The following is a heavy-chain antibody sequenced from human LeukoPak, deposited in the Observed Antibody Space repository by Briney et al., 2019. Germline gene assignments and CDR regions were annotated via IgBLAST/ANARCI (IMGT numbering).Heavy chain of an antibody. Sequence: GGSLRLSCAASGFTFSNAWMSWVRQAPGKGLEWVGRIKSKTDGGTTDYAAPVKGRFTISRDDSKNTLYLQMNSLKTEDTAVYYCTTDGTGLQDQHDAFDIWGQGTMVTVSS. J-gene: IGHJ3*02. CDR1: GFTFSNAW. V-gene: IGHV3-15*01. CDR2: IKSKTDGGTT. CDR3: TTDGTGLQDQHDAFDI. D-gene: IGHD4-11*01.